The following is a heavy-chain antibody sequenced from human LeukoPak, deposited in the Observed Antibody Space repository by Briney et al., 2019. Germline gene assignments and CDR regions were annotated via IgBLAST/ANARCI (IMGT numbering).Heavy chain of an antibody. Sequence: SETLSLTCTVSGGSIRGSSDYWGWIRQSPGKGLEWIGSVYYSGSTYYNPSLKSRVGISVDTSKNQFHVRLTSVTAADTAVYYCARNESVLGTTGLNDFFDDWGQGTLVTVSS. V-gene: IGHV4-39*01. J-gene: IGHJ4*02. CDR1: GGSIRGSSDY. CDR2: VYYSGST. D-gene: IGHD1-26*01. CDR3: ARNESVLGTTGLNDFFDD.